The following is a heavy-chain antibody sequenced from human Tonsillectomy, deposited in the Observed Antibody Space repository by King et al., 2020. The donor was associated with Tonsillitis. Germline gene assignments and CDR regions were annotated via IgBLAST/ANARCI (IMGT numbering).Heavy chain of an antibody. J-gene: IGHJ6*02. CDR1: GFTFSSYG. D-gene: IGHD2-15*01. CDR2: ISYDGSNK. CDR3: AKEGGGYCSGGTCYSYYGMDG. V-gene: IGHV3-30*18. Sequence: VQLVQSGGGVVQPGRSLRLSCAASGFTFSSYGMHWVRQAPGKGLEWVAVISYDGSNKYYADSVKGRFTISRDNSKNTLYLQMNSLRAEDTAVYYCAKEGGGYCSGGTCYSYYGMDGWGQGTTVTVSS.